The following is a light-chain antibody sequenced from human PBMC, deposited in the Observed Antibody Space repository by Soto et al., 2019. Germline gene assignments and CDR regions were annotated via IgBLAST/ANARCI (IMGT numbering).Light chain of an antibody. CDR3: QAWDNSPHVV. CDR1: KLGDKY. J-gene: IGLJ2*01. Sequence: SYELTQPPSVSVSPGQTASITCSGAKLGDKYACWYQQKPGQSPVLVIYQDTKRPSGIPERFSGSNSGNTATLTIRGTQAMDEADYYCQAWDNSPHVVFGGGTKLTVL. CDR2: QDT. V-gene: IGLV3-1*01.